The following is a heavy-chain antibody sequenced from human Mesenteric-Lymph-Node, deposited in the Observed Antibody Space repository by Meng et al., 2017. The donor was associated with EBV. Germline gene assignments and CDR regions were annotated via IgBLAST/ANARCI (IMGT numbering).Heavy chain of an antibody. CDR2: INSDGSST. Sequence: QRGGSVGGLIQPGGYLRLSCAVSGFNFSSYWMHWVRQVPGKGLVCVSRINSDGSSTDYADSVKGRFTISRDNAKNTLYLQMNSLRAEDTAVYYCATTYSSGWFESWGQGTLVTVSS. J-gene: IGHJ5*01. V-gene: IGHV3-74*01. D-gene: IGHD3-22*01. CDR1: GFNFSSYW. CDR3: ATTYSSGWFES.